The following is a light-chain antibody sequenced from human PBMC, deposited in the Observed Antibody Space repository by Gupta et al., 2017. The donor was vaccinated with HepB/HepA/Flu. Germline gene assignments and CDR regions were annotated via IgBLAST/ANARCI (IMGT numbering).Light chain of an antibody. CDR3: MQYTHLPHT. CDR2: QVS. CDR1: QSLVQANGNTY. V-gene: IGKV2-30*02. Sequence: DVVMTQSPLSLPVTLGQPASISCTSSQSLVQANGNTYLDWFQQRPSQSPRRLIYQVSKRDSGVPDRFSGSGSGTDFTLRISRVEAEDVVVYYCMQYTHLPHTFGQGTKLEIE. J-gene: IGKJ2*01.